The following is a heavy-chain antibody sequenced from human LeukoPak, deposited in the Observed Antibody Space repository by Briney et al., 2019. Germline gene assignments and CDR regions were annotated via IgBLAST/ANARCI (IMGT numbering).Heavy chain of an antibody. V-gene: IGHV4-4*07. Sequence: SETLSLTCTVSGGSLSGYYWTWIRQPAGKALEWIGRIYSSGDTNYHPSLESRLTMSVDTSKNQFSLRLASLTAADTAVYYCARAHTLVCNGGPCPFFLDYWGQGSLVTVSS. CDR2: IYSSGDT. CDR3: ARAHTLVCNGGPCPFFLDY. J-gene: IGHJ4*02. D-gene: IGHD3-10*02. CDR1: GGSLSGYY.